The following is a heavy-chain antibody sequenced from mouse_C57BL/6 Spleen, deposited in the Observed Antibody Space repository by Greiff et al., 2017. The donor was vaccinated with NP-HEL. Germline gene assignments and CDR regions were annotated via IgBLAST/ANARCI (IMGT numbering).Heavy chain of an antibody. J-gene: IGHJ3*01. CDR1: GFTFSDYG. D-gene: IGHD1-1*01. CDR2: ISSGSSTI. CDR3: ARYYGSSLPFAY. V-gene: IGHV5-17*01. Sequence: EVHLVESGGGLVKPGGSLKLSCAASGFTFSDYGMHWVRQAPEKGLEWVAYISSGSSTIYYADTVKGRFTISRDNAKNTLFLQMTSLRSEDTAMYYCARYYGSSLPFAYWGQGTLVTVSA.